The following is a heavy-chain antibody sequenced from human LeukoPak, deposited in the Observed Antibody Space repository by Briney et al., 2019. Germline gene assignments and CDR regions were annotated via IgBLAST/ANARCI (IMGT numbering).Heavy chain of an antibody. CDR1: GFTFSSYE. CDR2: ISSSGSTI. Sequence: GGSLRLSCAASGFTFSSYEMNWVRQAPGKGLXXXXYISSSGSTIYYADSVKGRFTISRDNAKNSLYLQMNSLRAEDTAVYYCARETPYCGGDCYPPFYYGMDVWGKGTTVTVSS. D-gene: IGHD2-21*02. V-gene: IGHV3-48*03. J-gene: IGHJ6*04. CDR3: ARETPYCGGDCYPPFYYGMDV.